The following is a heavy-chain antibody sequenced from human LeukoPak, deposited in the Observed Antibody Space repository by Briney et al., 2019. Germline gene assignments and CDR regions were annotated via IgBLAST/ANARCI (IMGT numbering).Heavy chain of an antibody. Sequence: GGSLRLSCAASGFTFDDYAMHWVRQAPGKGLEWVSGISWNSGYIGYEDSVKGRFTISRDNAKNSLYLQMNSLRDEDTAFYYCARGRDGSQSYSNYYYYYMDVWGKGTTVTVSS. V-gene: IGHV3-9*01. CDR3: ARGRDGSQSYSNYYYYYMDV. CDR1: GFTFDDYA. CDR2: ISWNSGYI. D-gene: IGHD3-10*01. J-gene: IGHJ6*03.